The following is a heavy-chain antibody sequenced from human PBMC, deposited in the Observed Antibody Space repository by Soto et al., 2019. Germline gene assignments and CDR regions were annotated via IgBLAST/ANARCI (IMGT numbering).Heavy chain of an antibody. CDR3: AKGGSSGWPGGEDF. CDR2: ITSDGSTT. J-gene: IGHJ4*02. CDR1: GFTFSNYA. D-gene: IGHD6-19*01. Sequence: EVQLLESGGGLVQPGGSLRLSCVVSGFTFSNYAMSWVRKTPGKGLEWVSGITSDGSTTWYADFVEGRFTISRDNSKNPVYLQLNSPRGEDAAVYFCAKGGSSGWPGGEDFWGQGTMVTVSS. V-gene: IGHV3-23*01.